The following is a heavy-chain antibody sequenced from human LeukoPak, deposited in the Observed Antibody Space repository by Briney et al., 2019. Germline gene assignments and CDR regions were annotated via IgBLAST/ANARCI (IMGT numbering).Heavy chain of an antibody. J-gene: IGHJ3*02. Sequence: PGGSLRLSCAASGFTFSSYSMNWVRQAPGKGLEWVSYICSSGSTIYYADSVKGRFTISRDNAKNSLFLQMNSLRAEDTAVYFCARRRSYYDSTGYSNDAFDIWGRGTMVTVSS. CDR2: ICSSGSTI. V-gene: IGHV3-48*04. CDR1: GFTFSSYS. D-gene: IGHD3-22*01. CDR3: ARRRSYYDSTGYSNDAFDI.